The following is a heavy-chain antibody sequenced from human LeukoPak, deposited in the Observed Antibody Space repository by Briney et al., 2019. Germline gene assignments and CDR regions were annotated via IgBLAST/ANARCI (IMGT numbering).Heavy chain of an antibody. V-gene: IGHV5-10-1*01. J-gene: IGHJ4*02. CDR2: IDPSDSYT. CDR3: ARQGGVVLTSPFDY. D-gene: IGHD3-3*01. Sequence: GESLKISCKGSGYSFTSYWISWVRQMPGRGLEWMGRIDPSDSYTNYSPSFQGHVTISADKSISTAYLQWSSLKASDTAMYCCARQGGVVLTSPFDYWGQGTLVTVSS. CDR1: GYSFTSYW.